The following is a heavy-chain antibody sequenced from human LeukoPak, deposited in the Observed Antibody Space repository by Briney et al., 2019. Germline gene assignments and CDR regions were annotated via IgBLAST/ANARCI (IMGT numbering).Heavy chain of an antibody. D-gene: IGHD2-2*01. V-gene: IGHV4-59*01. CDR2: IYYSGST. CDR3: ATYCSSTSCYPCMDV. CDR1: GGSISSYY. J-gene: IGHJ6*03. Sequence: SETLSLTCTVSGGSISSYYWSCIRQPPGKGLEWIGYIYYSGSTNSNPSLKSRVTISVDTSKSQFSRKLSPVTAADTAVYYCATYCSSTSCYPCMDVWGKGTTVTVSS.